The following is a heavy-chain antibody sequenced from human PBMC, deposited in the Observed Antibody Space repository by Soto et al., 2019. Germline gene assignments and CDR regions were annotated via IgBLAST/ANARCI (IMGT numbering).Heavy chain of an antibody. Sequence: EVQLVESGGGLVQPGGSLRLSCAASGFTFSSYSMNWVRQAPGKGLEWLSYISGRGNTIYYADSVKGRFTISRDKAKNSLYMQMNSLRDEDTAVYYCARVKGSAPPRFDYWGQGTLVTVSS. J-gene: IGHJ4*02. CDR2: ISGRGNTI. CDR3: ARVKGSAPPRFDY. V-gene: IGHV3-48*02. CDR1: GFTFSSYS.